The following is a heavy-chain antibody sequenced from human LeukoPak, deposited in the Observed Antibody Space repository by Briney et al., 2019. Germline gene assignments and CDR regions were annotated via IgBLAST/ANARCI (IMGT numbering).Heavy chain of an antibody. CDR2: ITPMFGTA. CDR3: ARDSSEFRSLIPH. CDR1: GGTFSSYA. Sequence: SVKVSCKASGGTFSSYAISWVRQAPGQGLEWMGGITPMFGTAKYAQKFQGRVTITADESTSTAYMELSSLRSEDTAVYYCARDSSEFRSLIPHWGQGTLVTVSS. J-gene: IGHJ1*01. V-gene: IGHV1-69*13. D-gene: IGHD2-21*01.